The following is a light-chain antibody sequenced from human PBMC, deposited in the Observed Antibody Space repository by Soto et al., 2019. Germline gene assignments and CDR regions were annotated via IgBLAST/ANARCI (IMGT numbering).Light chain of an antibody. J-gene: IGKJ4*01. CDR1: QSISSW. Sequence: DIQMTQSPSTLSASVGDRVTITCRASQSISSWLAWYQQKPGKAPKLLIYDASSLESGVPSRFSGSGSAIELPLTISSLQPDNFATYYCQQYNSYSPAFGGGTKAEIK. CDR3: QQYNSYSPA. V-gene: IGKV1-5*01. CDR2: DAS.